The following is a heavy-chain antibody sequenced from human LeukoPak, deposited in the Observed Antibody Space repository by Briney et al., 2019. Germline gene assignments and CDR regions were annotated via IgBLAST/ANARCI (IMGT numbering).Heavy chain of an antibody. Sequence: ASVKVSCKASGYTFTSYGISWVRQAPGQGLEWMGRISAYNGNTNYAQKLQGRVTMTTDTSTSTAYMELRSLRSDDTAVYYCARDNSVGDYAWWFDPWGQGTLVTVSS. D-gene: IGHD1-26*01. CDR3: ARDNSVGDYAWWFDP. V-gene: IGHV1-18*01. J-gene: IGHJ5*02. CDR2: ISAYNGNT. CDR1: GYTFTSYG.